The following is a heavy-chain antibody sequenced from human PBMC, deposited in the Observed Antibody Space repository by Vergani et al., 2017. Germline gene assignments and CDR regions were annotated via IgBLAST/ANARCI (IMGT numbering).Heavy chain of an antibody. J-gene: IGHJ6*02. V-gene: IGHV3-11*04. Sequence: QVQLVESGGGLVKPGGSLRLSCAASGFTFSDHYMSWVRQAPGKGLEWISYMSSGDSRYYEDSVKGRFTVSRDNTKNTLYLQMNSLRAEDTAVYYCARETDTGSSVSYNYYAMDVWGQGTTVSVSS. CDR3: ARETDTGSSVSYNYYAMDV. CDR2: MSSGDSR. CDR1: GFTFSDHY. D-gene: IGHD3-9*01.